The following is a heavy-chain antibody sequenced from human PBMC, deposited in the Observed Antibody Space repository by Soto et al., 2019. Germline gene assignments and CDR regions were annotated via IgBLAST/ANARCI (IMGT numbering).Heavy chain of an antibody. J-gene: IGHJ5*02. V-gene: IGHV4-59*01. CDR1: GDSISSYF. CDR3: ARGSEAWFDP. CDR2: VYSTEIT. Sequence: QVQLQESGPGLVKPSETLFLTCTVSGDSISSYFWSWIRQPPGKGLEWIGYVYSTEITNYNPSLKSRVAMSIDTSKNQFSLKVRSVTAADTAVYYCARGSEAWFDPWGQGTLVTVSS.